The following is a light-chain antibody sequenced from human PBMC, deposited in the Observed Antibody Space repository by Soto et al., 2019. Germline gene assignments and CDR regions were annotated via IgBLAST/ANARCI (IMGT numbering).Light chain of an antibody. CDR3: QQGYSAGT. V-gene: IGKV1-39*01. Sequence: DIQMTQSPSSLSASVGDRVTITCRASQSISSYLNWYQQKPGKAPQLLIYGATSLQSGVPSRFSGSGSGTDFTLTISSLQPEDFATYYCQQGYSAGTFGQGTKLEIK. J-gene: IGKJ2*01. CDR1: QSISSY. CDR2: GAT.